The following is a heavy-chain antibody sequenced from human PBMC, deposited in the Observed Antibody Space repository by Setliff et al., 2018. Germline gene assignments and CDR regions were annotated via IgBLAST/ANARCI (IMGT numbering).Heavy chain of an antibody. J-gene: IGHJ4*02. V-gene: IGHV4-39*01. CDR2: VYYSGDT. Sequence: SETLSLTCSVSGGSISNSDYYWDWIRQPPGKGLEWIGRVYYSGDTYYIPSLLSRVTISVDTSKNQFSLKLSSVTAADTSVYFCARHRPNLPFDAWGQGSLVTCS. CDR3: ARHRPNLPFDA. CDR1: GGSISNSDYY. D-gene: IGHD7-27*01.